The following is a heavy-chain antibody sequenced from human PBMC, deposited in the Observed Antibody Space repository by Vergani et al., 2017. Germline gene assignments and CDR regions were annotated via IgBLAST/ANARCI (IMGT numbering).Heavy chain of an antibody. V-gene: IGHV3-9*01. D-gene: IGHD2-2*01. J-gene: IGHJ4*02. CDR1: GFTFDDYA. Sequence: EVQLVESGGGLVQPGRSLRLSCAASGFTFDDYAMHWVRQAPGKGLGWVSGISWNSGSIGYADSVKGRFTISRDNAKNSLYLQMNSLRGEDTALYYCAXDRLHCSSTSCHRAFDYWGQGNLVTVSS. CDR2: ISWNSGSI. CDR3: AXDRLHCSSTSCHRAFDY.